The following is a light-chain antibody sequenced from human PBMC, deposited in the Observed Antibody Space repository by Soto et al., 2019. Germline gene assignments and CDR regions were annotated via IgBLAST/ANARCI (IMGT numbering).Light chain of an antibody. CDR3: QQYFEWPPMT. V-gene: IGKV3-15*01. J-gene: IGKJ1*01. Sequence: VMTQSPATLSVSPGERATLSCWASETVATNLAWYQQKPGQAPMLLISGASTRAAGISDRFRGSGSGTEFTLTISSLRSEDSAIYYCQQYFEWPPMTFGQGTKVDIK. CDR2: GAS. CDR1: ETVATN.